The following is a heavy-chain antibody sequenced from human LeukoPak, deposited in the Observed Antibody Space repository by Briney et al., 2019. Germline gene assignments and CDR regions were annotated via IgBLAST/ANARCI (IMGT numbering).Heavy chain of an antibody. Sequence: GGSLRLSCAASGFIFSSNSMNWVRQAPGKGLEWVSYISSSSNTIYYADSVKGRFTISRDNAKSSLYLQMNSLRAEDTAVYYCATSGYSNIDYWGQGTLVTVSS. V-gene: IGHV3-48*04. CDR1: GFIFSSNS. D-gene: IGHD4-11*01. CDR3: ATSGYSNIDY. CDR2: ISSSSNTI. J-gene: IGHJ4*02.